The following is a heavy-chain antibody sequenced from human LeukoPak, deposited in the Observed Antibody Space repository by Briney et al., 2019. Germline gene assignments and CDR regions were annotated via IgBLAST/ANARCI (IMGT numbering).Heavy chain of an antibody. D-gene: IGHD1-26*01. CDR3: AKDTRLWTVGAGDY. CDR1: GFIFSSYA. Sequence: GGSLRLSCAASGFIFSSYAMTWVRQAPGKGLEWVSAISGRGDSTYYADSVKGRFTISRENSKNTLYLQMNSLRAEDTAVYYCAKDTRLWTVGAGDYWGQGTLVTVSS. CDR2: ISGRGDST. V-gene: IGHV3-23*01. J-gene: IGHJ4*02.